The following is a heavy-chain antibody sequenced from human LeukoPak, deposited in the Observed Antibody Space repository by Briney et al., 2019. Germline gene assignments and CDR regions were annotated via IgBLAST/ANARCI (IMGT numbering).Heavy chain of an antibody. Sequence: GESIKISCKGSGYRFTSYWIGWVRQMPGKGLEWMGFIYPGDSDTRYSPSFQGQVTISADKSMSTAYLQWSSLKASDTAMYYCARRRGRYSGDAFDIWREGTMVTVSS. CDR1: GYRFTSYW. J-gene: IGHJ3*02. CDR2: IYPGDSDT. CDR3: ARRRGRYSGDAFDI. V-gene: IGHV5-51*01. D-gene: IGHD1-26*01.